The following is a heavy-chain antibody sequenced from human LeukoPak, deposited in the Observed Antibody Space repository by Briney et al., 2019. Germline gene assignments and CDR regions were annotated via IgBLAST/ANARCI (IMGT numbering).Heavy chain of an antibody. CDR2: ISGSGGSP. CDR3: ARDHPGSGWYVDY. J-gene: IGHJ4*02. Sequence: PGGSLRLSCAASGFTFGSYAMGWVRHAPGKGLEWVSAISGSGGSPYYTDSVKGRFTISKDNSKDTLYLQMNSLRDEDTAVYYCARDHPGSGWYVDYWGQGTLVTVSS. V-gene: IGHV3-23*01. CDR1: GFTFGSYA. D-gene: IGHD6-19*01.